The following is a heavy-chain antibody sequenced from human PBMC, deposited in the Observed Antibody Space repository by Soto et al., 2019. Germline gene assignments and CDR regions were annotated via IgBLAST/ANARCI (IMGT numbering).Heavy chain of an antibody. Sequence: ESVGDLVRPGGSLRLSCVASGFDFYLYTMNWVRQAPGKGLEWVSGIYGNGAETFHADSVKGRFTISRDNTRNTVYLQMNSLRDEDTAVYYCAKDKQPDGIWDIDWWGQGTRVTVS. CDR3: AKDKQPDGIWDIDW. CDR1: GFDFYLYT. V-gene: IGHV3-23*01. CDR2: IYGNGAET. J-gene: IGHJ4*02. D-gene: IGHD1-1*01.